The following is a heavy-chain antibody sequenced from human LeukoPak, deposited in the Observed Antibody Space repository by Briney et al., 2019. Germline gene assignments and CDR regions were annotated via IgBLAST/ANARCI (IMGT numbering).Heavy chain of an antibody. D-gene: IGHD2-21*02. CDR2: ISYDGSNK. CDR1: GFTFSSYA. V-gene: IGHV3-30-3*01. CDR3: IVVVTAIPSINFDY. Sequence: PGRSLRLSCAASGFTFSSYAMHWVRQAPGKGLEWVAVISYDGSNKYYADSVKGRFTISRDNSKNTLYLQMNSLRAEDTAVYYCIVVVTAIPSINFDYWGQGTLVTVSS. J-gene: IGHJ4*02.